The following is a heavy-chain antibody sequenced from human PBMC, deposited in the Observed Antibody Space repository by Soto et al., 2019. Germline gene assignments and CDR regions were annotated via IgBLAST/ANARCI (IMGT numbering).Heavy chain of an antibody. CDR1: GGTFSAYS. Sequence: QVQLVQSGAEVKKPGSSVKVSCKASGGTFSAYSTVWVRQAPGQGPEYMGGIIPHFSSTIYAQKFQGRVTITADGSTRTVYLEVSSLISEDTAVYYCARERVAGRPYFDYWGQGTLVTVSS. J-gene: IGHJ4*02. V-gene: IGHV1-69*01. CDR3: ARERVAGRPYFDY. D-gene: IGHD6-19*01. CDR2: IIPHFSST.